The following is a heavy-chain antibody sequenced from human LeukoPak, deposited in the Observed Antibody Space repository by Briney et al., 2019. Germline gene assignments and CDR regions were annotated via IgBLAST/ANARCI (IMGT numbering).Heavy chain of an antibody. D-gene: IGHD6-19*01. J-gene: IGHJ4*02. Sequence: SETLSLTCTVSGGSISSYYWSWIRQPPGKGLEWIGYIYYSGSTNYNPSLKSRVTISVDTSKNQFSLKLSSVTAADTAVYYCAAESERWLVRSWGQGTLVTVSS. CDR1: GGSISSYY. CDR3: AAESERWLVRS. V-gene: IGHV4-59*01. CDR2: IYYSGST.